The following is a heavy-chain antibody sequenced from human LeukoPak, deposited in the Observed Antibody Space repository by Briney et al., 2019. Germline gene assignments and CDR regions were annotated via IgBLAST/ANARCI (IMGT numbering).Heavy chain of an antibody. CDR3: ARDLYSSGWSYPHFDY. CDR2: ITSSSSYL. J-gene: IGHJ4*02. V-gene: IGHV3-21*01. D-gene: IGHD6-19*01. Sequence: PGGSLRLSCAASGFTFSTYSMNWVRQAPGKGLEGVSSITSSSSYLYYADSVKGRFTISRDNAKSSLYLQMNSLRAEDTAVYYCARDLYSSGWSYPHFDYWGQGTLVTVSS. CDR1: GFTFSTYS.